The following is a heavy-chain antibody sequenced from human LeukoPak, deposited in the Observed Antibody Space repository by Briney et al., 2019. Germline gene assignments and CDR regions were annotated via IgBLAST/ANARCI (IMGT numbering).Heavy chain of an antibody. CDR3: GRDSLGSGGTYY. CDR1: GGSISHFL. Sequence: SETLSLTCTISGGSISHFLWSWIRQPPGKGLEWIGYIYYSGSTKYNPSLKSRVAISIDTSKNQFSLKLSSATAADTAVYYCGRDSLGSGGTYYWGQGTLVTVSS. V-gene: IGHV4-59*01. J-gene: IGHJ4*02. CDR2: IYYSGST. D-gene: IGHD6-19*01.